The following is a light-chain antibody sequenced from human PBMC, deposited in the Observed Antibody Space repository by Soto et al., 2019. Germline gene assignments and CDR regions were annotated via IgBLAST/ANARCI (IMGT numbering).Light chain of an antibody. J-gene: IGKJ2*01. CDR1: QSIDNW. CDR2: DAS. Sequence: DIQMTQSPSFVSASVGDRVTITCRASQSIDNWLAWYQQKPGKAPKLLIYDASTLESGVSSGFSGSGSGTEFTLTISGLRPDDFATYYCQHYDTFPYTFGQGTKLEIK. CDR3: QHYDTFPYT. V-gene: IGKV1-5*01.